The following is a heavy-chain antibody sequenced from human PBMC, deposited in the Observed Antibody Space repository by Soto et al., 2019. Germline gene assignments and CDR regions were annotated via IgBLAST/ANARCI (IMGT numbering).Heavy chain of an antibody. J-gene: IGHJ4*02. CDR2: IIPILGLS. Sequence: QVQLVQSGAEVKKPGSSVKVSCKTSGGTFSSYRISWVRQAPGQGLEWMGRIIPILGLSNYAQKFQGRVTFTAXKSTSTDCRELSSLTSEDTAVYYCASDDLTGRDDYWGQGTLVTVSS. CDR3: ASDDLTGRDDY. V-gene: IGHV1-69*02. D-gene: IGHD7-27*01. CDR1: GGTFSSYR.